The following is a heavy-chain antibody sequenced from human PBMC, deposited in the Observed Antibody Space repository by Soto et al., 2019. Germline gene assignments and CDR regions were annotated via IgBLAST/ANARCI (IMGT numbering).Heavy chain of an antibody. CDR2: INAGNGNT. J-gene: IGHJ4*02. CDR1: GYTFTSYA. D-gene: IGHD5-12*01. Sequence: GASVKVSCKASGYTFTSYAIHWVRQAPGQRLEWMGWINAGNGNTKHSQKFQGRVIITRDTSAGTAYMELRSLGSEDTAVYYCATPIVAFYWGQGTLVTVSS. CDR3: ATPIVAFY. V-gene: IGHV1-3*01.